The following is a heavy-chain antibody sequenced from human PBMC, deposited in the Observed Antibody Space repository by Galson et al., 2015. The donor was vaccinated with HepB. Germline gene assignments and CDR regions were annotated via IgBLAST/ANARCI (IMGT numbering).Heavy chain of an antibody. CDR1: GYTFTSYA. D-gene: IGHD6-19*01. CDR3: ARESGSSVTGQGVVDY. J-gene: IGHJ3*01. Sequence: SVKVSCKASGYTFTSYAMHWVRQAPGQRLEWMGWINAGNGNTKYSQKFQGRVTITRDTSASTAYMELSSLRSEDTAVYYCARESGSSVTGQGVVDYWGQGTMVTVSS. CDR2: INAGNGNT. V-gene: IGHV1-3*01.